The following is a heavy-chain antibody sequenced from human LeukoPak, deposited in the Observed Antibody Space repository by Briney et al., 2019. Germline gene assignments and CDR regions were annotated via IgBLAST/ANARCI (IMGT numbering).Heavy chain of an antibody. J-gene: IGHJ6*03. CDR2: INPNSGGT. CDR3: ARGDYSNRNYYDYYMDV. Sequence: ASVRVSCMASGYTFTVYYMHWVRQAPRQGREWMGWINPNSGGTNYAQKFQGRVTMTRDTSISTDYMELSRLRSDDTAVYYCARGDYSNRNYYDYYMDVWGKGTTVTVSS. V-gene: IGHV1-2*02. CDR1: GYTFTVYY. D-gene: IGHD4-11*01.